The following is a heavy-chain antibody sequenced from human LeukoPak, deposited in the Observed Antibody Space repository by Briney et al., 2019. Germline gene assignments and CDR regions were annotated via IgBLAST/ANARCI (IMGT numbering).Heavy chain of an antibody. D-gene: IGHD4-17*01. J-gene: IGHJ6*03. CDR2: IYYSGST. CDR1: GGSISSSSYY. CDR3: ARGKRDYGDYPGDYYYMDV. V-gene: IGHV4-39*07. Sequence: SETLSLTCTVSGGSISSSSYYWGWIRQPPGKGLEWIGSIYYSGSTYYNPSLKSRVTISVDTSKNQFSLKLSSVTAADTAVYYCARGKRDYGDYPGDYYYMDVWGKGTTVTISS.